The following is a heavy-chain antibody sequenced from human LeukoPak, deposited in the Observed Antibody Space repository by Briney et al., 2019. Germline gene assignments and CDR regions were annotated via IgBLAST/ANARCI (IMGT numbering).Heavy chain of an antibody. Sequence: SQTLSLTCAVPGGSISSGGYSWSWVRQPPGKGLEWIGETWHSGSSTNYNPSLKSRVTISVDKPKSQFSLKLTSVTAADTAIYYCARGNEYTWWQWSQGTLVTVSS. V-gene: IGHV4-30-2*01. CDR3: ARGNEYTWWQ. CDR1: GGSISSGGYS. D-gene: IGHD2-15*01. J-gene: IGHJ4*02. CDR2: TWHSGSST.